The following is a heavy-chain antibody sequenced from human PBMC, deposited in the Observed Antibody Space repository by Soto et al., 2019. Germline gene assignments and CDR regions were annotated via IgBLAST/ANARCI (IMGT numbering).Heavy chain of an antibody. Sequence: GGSLRLSCAASGFTFSSYGMHWVRQAPGKGLEWVAVISYDGSNKYYADSVKGRFTISRDNSKNTLYLQMNSLRAEDTAVYYCAKVSQLLNDYGDSDFDYWGQGTLVTVSS. CDR2: ISYDGSNK. CDR3: AKVSQLLNDYGDSDFDY. CDR1: GFTFSSYG. J-gene: IGHJ4*02. V-gene: IGHV3-30*18. D-gene: IGHD4-17*01.